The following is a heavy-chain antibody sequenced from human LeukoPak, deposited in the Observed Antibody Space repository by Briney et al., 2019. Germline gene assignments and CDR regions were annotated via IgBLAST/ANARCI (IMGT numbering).Heavy chain of an antibody. CDR1: GGSISSGSYY. CDR3: ARVAIDYGDSLRNPYYFDY. J-gene: IGHJ4*02. Sequence: SETLSLTRIVSGGSISSGSYYWNWIRQPAGKGLEWIGRIYTSGSTNYNPSLKSRVTMSVDTSENQFSLKLSSVTAADTAVYYCARVAIDYGDSLRNPYYFDYWGQGTLVTVSS. V-gene: IGHV4-61*02. CDR2: IYTSGST. D-gene: IGHD4-17*01.